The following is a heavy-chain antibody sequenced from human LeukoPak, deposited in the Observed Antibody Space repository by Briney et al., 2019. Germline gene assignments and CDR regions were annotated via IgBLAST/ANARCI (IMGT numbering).Heavy chain of an antibody. V-gene: IGHV1-46*01. CDR1: GYTFTSYY. Sequence: ASVKVSCKASGYTFTSYYMHWVRQAPGQGLEWMGIINPSGGSTSYAQKFQGRVTMTRDTSTSTVYMELSSLRSEDTAVYYCARGRKVRGVTPYYFDYWGQGTLVTVSS. CDR2: INPSGGST. J-gene: IGHJ4*02. D-gene: IGHD3-10*01. CDR3: ARGRKVRGVTPYYFDY.